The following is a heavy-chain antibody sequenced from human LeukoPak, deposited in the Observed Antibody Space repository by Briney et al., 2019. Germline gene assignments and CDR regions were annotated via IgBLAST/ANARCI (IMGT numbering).Heavy chain of an antibody. CDR2: IYYSGST. CDR1: GGSISSSSYY. V-gene: IGHV4-39*01. J-gene: IGHJ6*02. D-gene: IGHD2-15*01. CDR3: ARFPLRPSPYYYYGMDV. Sequence: PSETLSLTCTVSGGSISSSSYYWGWIRQPPGKGLEWIGSIYYSGSTYYNPSLKSRVTISVDTSKNQFSLKLSSVTAADTAVYYCARFPLRPSPYYYYGMDVWGQGTTVTVSS.